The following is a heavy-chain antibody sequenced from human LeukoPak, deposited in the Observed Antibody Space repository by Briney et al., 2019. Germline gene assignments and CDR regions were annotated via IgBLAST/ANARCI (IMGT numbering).Heavy chain of an antibody. V-gene: IGHV3-30*02. CDR3: ATYRQVLLPFES. Sequence: GGSLRLSCAASGFAASGFTFSTFGMHWVRRAPGEGLEWVAFVRYDGTNKYYADSVRGRFTISRDNSKSTLSLQMNSLRAEDTAIYYCATYRQVLLPFESWGQGTLVTVSS. J-gene: IGHJ4*02. CDR1: GFTFSTFG. CDR2: VRYDGTNK. D-gene: IGHD2-8*02.